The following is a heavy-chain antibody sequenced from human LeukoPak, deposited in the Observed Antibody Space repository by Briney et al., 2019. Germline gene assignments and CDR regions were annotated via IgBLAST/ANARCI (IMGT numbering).Heavy chain of an antibody. Sequence: ASVKVSCKASGYTFTGYYMHWLRQAPGQGLEWMGRINPNSGGTNYAQKFQGRVTMTRDTSISTAYMELSRLRSDDTAVYYCARVDLGGWNDYYYYMDVWGKGTTVTVSS. CDR3: ARVDLGGWNDYYYYMDV. CDR2: INPNSGGT. D-gene: IGHD1-1*01. V-gene: IGHV1-2*06. J-gene: IGHJ6*03. CDR1: GYTFTGYY.